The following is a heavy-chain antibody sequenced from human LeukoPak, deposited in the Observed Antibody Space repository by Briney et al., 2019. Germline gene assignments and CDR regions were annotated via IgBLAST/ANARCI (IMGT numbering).Heavy chain of an antibody. CDR2: INPNSGGT. CDR1: GYTFTGYY. D-gene: IGHD1-26*01. V-gene: IGHV1-2*02. J-gene: IGHJ3*02. Sequence: ASVKVSCKASGYTFTGYYTHWVRQAPGQGLEWMGWINPNSGGTNYAQKFQGRVTMTRDTSISTAYMELSRLRSDDTAVYYCARISDSGRYSFDIWGQGTMVTVSS. CDR3: ARISDSGRYSFDI.